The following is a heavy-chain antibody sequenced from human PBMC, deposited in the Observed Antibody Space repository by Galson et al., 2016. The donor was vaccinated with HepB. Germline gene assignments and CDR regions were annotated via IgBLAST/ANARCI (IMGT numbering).Heavy chain of an antibody. CDR2: IYWDDDK. J-gene: IGHJ5*02. V-gene: IGHV2-5*02. CDR3: AHRAYSGYDWESNWFDP. D-gene: IGHD5-12*01. Sequence: PALVTPTQTLTLTCTFSGFSLSTSGVGVGWIRQPPGKALEWLALIYWDDDKRYSPSLESRLTITKDTSKNQVVLTMINMDPVDTATYYCAHRAYSGYDWESNWFDPWGQGTLVTVSS. CDR1: GFSLSTSGVG.